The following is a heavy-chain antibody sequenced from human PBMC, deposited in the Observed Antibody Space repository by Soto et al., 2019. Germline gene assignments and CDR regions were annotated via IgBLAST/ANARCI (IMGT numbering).Heavy chain of an antibody. Sequence: ASVKVSCKASGYTFTSYYMHWVRQAPGQGLEWMGIINLSGGSTSYAQKFQGRVTMTTDTSTSTAYMELRSLRSDDTAVYYCAPHTLDTGMPSGYWGQGTLVTVSS. J-gene: IGHJ4*02. V-gene: IGHV1-46*01. CDR2: INLSGGST. CDR1: GYTFTSYY. CDR3: APHTLDTGMPSGY. D-gene: IGHD5-18*01.